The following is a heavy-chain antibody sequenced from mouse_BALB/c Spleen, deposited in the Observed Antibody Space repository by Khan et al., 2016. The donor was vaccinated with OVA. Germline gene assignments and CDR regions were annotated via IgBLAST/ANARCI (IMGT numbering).Heavy chain of an antibody. CDR2: ISYSGST. Sequence: EVQLQESGPSLVKPSQTLSLTCSVTGDSITSGYWNWIRKFPGNKLEYMGYISYSGSTYYNPSLKSRISIPRDTSKYQYYLQLTYVTTEDTATYSCERYDYDYDGAFAYWGQGTLVTVSA. D-gene: IGHD2-4*01. V-gene: IGHV3-8*02. J-gene: IGHJ3*01. CDR3: ERYDYDYDGAFAY. CDR1: GDSITSGY.